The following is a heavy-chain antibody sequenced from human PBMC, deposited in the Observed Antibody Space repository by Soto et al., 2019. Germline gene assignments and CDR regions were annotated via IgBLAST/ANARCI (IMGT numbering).Heavy chain of an antibody. Sequence: GSSVKVSCKASGYTFTSYGISWVRQAPGQGLEWMGWISAYNGNTNYAQKLQGRVTMTTDTSTSTAYMELRSLRSDDTAVYYCARDQHCCSGGSCYGNLFDPWGQGTLVTVSS. CDR3: ARDQHCCSGGSCYGNLFDP. CDR1: GYTFTSYG. V-gene: IGHV1-18*01. D-gene: IGHD2-15*01. J-gene: IGHJ5*02. CDR2: ISAYNGNT.